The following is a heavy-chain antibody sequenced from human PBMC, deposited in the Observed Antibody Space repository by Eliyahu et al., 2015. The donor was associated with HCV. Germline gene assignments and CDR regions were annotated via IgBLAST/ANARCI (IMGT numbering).Heavy chain of an antibody. V-gene: IGHV3-15*01. CDR3: ATERGYSGSRTFDY. Sequence: EVQLVESGGGLVKPGGSLRLSCAASGFIFXKAWMTWVRQAPGKGLEWVGRIKINXEGGTTDYAAPVKGRFTISRDDSKSTLFLQINSLKTEDTAVYYCATERGYSGSRTFDYWGQGSLVIVSS. CDR1: GFIFXKAW. D-gene: IGHD1-26*01. J-gene: IGHJ4*02. CDR2: IKINXEGGTT.